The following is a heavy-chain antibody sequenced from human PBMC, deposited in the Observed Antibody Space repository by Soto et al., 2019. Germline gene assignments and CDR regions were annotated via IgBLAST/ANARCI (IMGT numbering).Heavy chain of an antibody. CDR1: GGTFSSYA. D-gene: IGHD3-22*01. V-gene: IGHV1-69*01. CDR3: ARDRGPSSGYYPYWFDP. Sequence: SVKVSCKASGGTFSSYAISWVRQAPGQGLEWMGEIIPIFGTANYAQKFQGRVTITADESTSTAYMGLSSLRSEDTAVYYCARDRGPSSGYYPYWFDPWGQGTLVTVSS. CDR2: IIPIFGTA. J-gene: IGHJ5*02.